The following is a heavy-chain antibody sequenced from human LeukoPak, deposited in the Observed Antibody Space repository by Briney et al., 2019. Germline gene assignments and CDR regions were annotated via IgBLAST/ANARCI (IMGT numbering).Heavy chain of an antibody. J-gene: IGHJ4*02. CDR3: ARVDYGDYGEDY. CDR2: IYYSGST. V-gene: IGHV4-59*01. Sequence: TSSETLSLTCTVSGGSISSYYWSWIRQPPGKGLEWIGYIYYSGSTNYNPSLKSRVTISVDTSKNQFSLKLSSVTAADTAVYYCARVDYGDYGEDYWGQGTLVTVSS. CDR1: GGSISSYY. D-gene: IGHD4-17*01.